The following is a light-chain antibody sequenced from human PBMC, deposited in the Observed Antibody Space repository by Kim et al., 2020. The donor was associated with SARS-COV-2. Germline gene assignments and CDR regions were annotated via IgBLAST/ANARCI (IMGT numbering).Light chain of an antibody. J-gene: IGKJ1*01. V-gene: IGKV1-5*03. CDR2: KAS. CDR1: QSIGSW. Sequence: DIQMTQSPSTLSASEGDRVTITCRASQSIGSWLVWYQQKPGKAPNLLMYKASTLESGVPSRFSGSGSGTEFTLTISSLQSDDIGTYYCQQYDSAPWTFGQGTKVDIK. CDR3: QQYDSAPWT.